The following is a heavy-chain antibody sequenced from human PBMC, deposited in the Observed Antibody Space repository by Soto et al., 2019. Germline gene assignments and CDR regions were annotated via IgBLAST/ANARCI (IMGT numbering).Heavy chain of an antibody. V-gene: IGHV3-23*01. J-gene: IGHJ3*01. CDR1: GFIFGNYM. CDR2: IRDGGEST. CDR3: GPNVHCSGGSCPDDAFDF. Sequence: EVQLLESGGGLVQPGESLRLSCAFSGFIFGNYMMTWVRQAPGKGLEWVSTIRDGGESTYYADSVKGRFTISRDNSKNTWYLQMDSVGVEDSAVYYCGPNVHCSGGSCPDDAFDFRGQGTMVTVSS. D-gene: IGHD2-15*01.